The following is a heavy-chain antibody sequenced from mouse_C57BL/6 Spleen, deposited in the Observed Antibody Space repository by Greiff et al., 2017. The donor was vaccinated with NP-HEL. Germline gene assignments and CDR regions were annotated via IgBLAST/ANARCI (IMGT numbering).Heavy chain of an antibody. CDR2: ISSGSSTI. V-gene: IGHV5-17*01. CDR3: ARTPYYGNYYFDY. D-gene: IGHD2-10*01. J-gene: IGHJ2*01. Sequence: EVQRVESGGGLVKPGGSLKLSCAASGFTFSDYGMHWVRQAPEKGLEWVAYISSGSSTIYYADTVKGRFTISRDNAKNTLFLQMTSLRSEDTAMYYCARTPYYGNYYFDYWGQGTTLTVSS. CDR1: GFTFSDYG.